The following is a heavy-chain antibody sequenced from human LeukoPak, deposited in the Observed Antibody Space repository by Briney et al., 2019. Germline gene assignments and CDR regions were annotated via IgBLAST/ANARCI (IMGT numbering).Heavy chain of an antibody. J-gene: IGHJ4*02. CDR1: GGTFSSYA. D-gene: IGHD6-6*01. V-gene: IGHV1-69*04. CDR2: IIPIFGIA. Sequence: SVKVSCKASGGTFSSYAISWVRQAPGQGLEWMGRIIPIFGIANYAQKFQGRVTITADKSTSTAYMELSSLRSEDTAVYYCAREYSSLSFDYWGQGTLVTVSS. CDR3: AREYSSLSFDY.